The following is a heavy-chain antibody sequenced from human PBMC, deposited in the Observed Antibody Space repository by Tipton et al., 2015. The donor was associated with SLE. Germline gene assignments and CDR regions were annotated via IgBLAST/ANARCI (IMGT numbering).Heavy chain of an antibody. V-gene: IGHV4-59*08. D-gene: IGHD6-19*01. CDR1: GGSISSYY. CDR2: IYYSGST. Sequence: TLSLTCTVSGGSISSYYWSWIRQPPGKGLEWIGYIYYSGSTNYNPSLKSRVTISVDTSKNQFSLKLSSVTAADTAVYYCARSYSSGWFFDYWGQGTLVTVSS. CDR3: ARSYSSGWFFDY. J-gene: IGHJ4*02.